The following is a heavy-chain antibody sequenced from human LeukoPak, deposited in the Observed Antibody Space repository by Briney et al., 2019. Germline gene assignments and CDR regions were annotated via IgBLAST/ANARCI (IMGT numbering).Heavy chain of an antibody. D-gene: IGHD3-10*01. CDR2: ISSGSDYI. CDR1: GFTFRRYS. V-gene: IGHV3-21*04. Sequence: PGGSLRLSCAASGFTFRRYSMNWVRQAPGKGLEWVSTISSGSDYIYYADSVRGRFTISRDNAKNSLYLQMNSLRAEDTALYYCAKGYEGFYGSGSYYQAVDYWGQGTLVTVSS. CDR3: AKGYEGFYGSGSYYQAVDY. J-gene: IGHJ4*02.